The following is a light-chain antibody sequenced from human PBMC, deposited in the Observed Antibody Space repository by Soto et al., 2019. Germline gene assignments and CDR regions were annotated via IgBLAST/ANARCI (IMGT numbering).Light chain of an antibody. CDR2: GNS. CDR3: QSYDSSLSGAK. CDR1: SSNIGAGYD. V-gene: IGLV1-40*01. J-gene: IGLJ2*01. Sequence: QSVLTQPPSVSGAPGQRVTISCTGSSSNIGAGYDVHWYQQLPGTAPKLLIYGNSNRPSRVPDRFSGSKSGTSASLAITGLQAEDEADYYCQSYDSSLSGAKFGGGTKLTVL.